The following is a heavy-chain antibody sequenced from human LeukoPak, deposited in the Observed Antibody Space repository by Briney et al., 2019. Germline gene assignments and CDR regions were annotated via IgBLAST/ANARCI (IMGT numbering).Heavy chain of an antibody. J-gene: IGHJ3*01. CDR3: ARERASVFDV. Sequence: PSETLSLTCAVYGGSFSGYYWGWVRQAPEKGLEWIAEITHSGRTNYRPSLQSRVSVSVDISRNQFSLKLTSVIAADTAVYYCARERASVFDVWGQGTVVTVSS. V-gene: IGHV4-34*01. CDR1: GGSFSGYY. D-gene: IGHD1-26*01. CDR2: ITHSGRT.